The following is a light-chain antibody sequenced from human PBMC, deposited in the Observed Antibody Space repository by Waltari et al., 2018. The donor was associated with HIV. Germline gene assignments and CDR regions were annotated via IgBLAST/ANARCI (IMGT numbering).Light chain of an antibody. CDR2: WAS. CDR1: QSVFSSSNYKNY. V-gene: IGKV4-1*01. Sequence: DIVMTQSPDSLAVSLGERATINCKSSQSVFSSSNYKNYLAWYQQKPGQPPKLLIYWASTRESGVPDGFSGSGSGTDFTLTISSLQAEDVAVYSCQQYYSTPMYTFGQGTKLEIK. CDR3: QQYYSTPMYT. J-gene: IGKJ2*01.